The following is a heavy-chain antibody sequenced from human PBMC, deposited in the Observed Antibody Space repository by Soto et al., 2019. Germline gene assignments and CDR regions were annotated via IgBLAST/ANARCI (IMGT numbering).Heavy chain of an antibody. V-gene: IGHV4-31*03. Sequence: SETLSLTCSVSGGSISSGNSYWNWIRQHPGKGLEWIGHIYYSGSTYYNPSLKSRVSISVDTYKNQFSLRLSSVTAADTAVYYCARDAGAFYGGNYGWFDPCGRGNLVTVSS. CDR3: ARDAGAFYGGNYGWFDP. J-gene: IGHJ5*02. CDR1: GGSISSGNSY. D-gene: IGHD4-17*01. CDR2: IYYSGST.